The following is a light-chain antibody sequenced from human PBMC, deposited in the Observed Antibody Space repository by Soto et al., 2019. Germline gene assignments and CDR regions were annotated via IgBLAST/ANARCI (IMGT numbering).Light chain of an antibody. CDR2: SAS. Sequence: ETVMTQSPATLSASPGESATLSCRASQSVNSALAWYQQIPGQAPRLLLYSASPGATGGRARFSGSGSGTEFTLTISSLQSEEFAIYYCQQYNNCPLTVGGVTKVDIK. CDR3: QQYNNCPLT. CDR1: QSVNSA. V-gene: IGKV3-15*01. J-gene: IGKJ4*02.